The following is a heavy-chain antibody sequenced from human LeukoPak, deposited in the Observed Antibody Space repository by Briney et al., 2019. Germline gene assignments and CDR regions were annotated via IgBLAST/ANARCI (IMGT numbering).Heavy chain of an antibody. CDR3: TTQQGSWALNY. CDR1: GFSFSTYA. J-gene: IGHJ4*02. V-gene: IGHV3-15*01. CDR2: IRRKTDTGTT. D-gene: IGHD7-27*01. Sequence: AGGSLRLSCAVSGFSFSTYAVSWVRQAPGKGLEWVGLIRRKTDTGTTDYAAPVKGRFTISRDDSKNTLYLQMNGLKTEDTAVYYCTTQQGSWALNYWGQGVLVTVSS.